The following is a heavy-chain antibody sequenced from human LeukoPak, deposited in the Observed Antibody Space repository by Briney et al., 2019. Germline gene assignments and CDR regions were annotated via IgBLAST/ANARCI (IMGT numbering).Heavy chain of an antibody. CDR2: ISAYNGNT. V-gene: IGHV1-18*01. CDR1: GYTFTSYG. D-gene: IGHD4-17*01. Sequence: ASVKVSCKASGYTFTSYGTSWVRQAPGQGLEWMGWISAYNGNTNYAQKLQGRVTMTTDTSTSTAYMELRSLRSDDTAVYYCARDLSTVTTPCYWGQGTLVTVSS. CDR3: ARDLSTVTTPCY. J-gene: IGHJ4*02.